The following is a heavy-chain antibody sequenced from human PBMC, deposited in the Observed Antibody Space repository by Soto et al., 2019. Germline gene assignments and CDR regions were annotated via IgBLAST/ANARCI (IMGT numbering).Heavy chain of an antibody. CDR1: GFTFSSYG. Sequence: QVQLVESGGGVVQPGRSLRLSCAAFGFTFSSYGMHWVRQAPGKGLEWVAVISYDGSNKYYADSVKGRFTISRDNSKNTLYLQMNSLRAEDTAVYYCARHMGSGDHYYYGMDVWGQGTTVTVSS. CDR2: ISYDGSNK. CDR3: ARHMGSGDHYYYGMDV. V-gene: IGHV3-30*03. J-gene: IGHJ6*02. D-gene: IGHD3-16*01.